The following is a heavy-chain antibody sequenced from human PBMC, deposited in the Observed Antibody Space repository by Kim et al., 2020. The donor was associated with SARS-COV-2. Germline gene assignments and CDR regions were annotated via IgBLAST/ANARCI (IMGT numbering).Heavy chain of an antibody. V-gene: IGHV3-21*01. Sequence: GGSLRLSCAASGFTFSSYSMNWVRQAPGKGLEWVSSISSSSSYIYYADSVKGRFTISRDNAKNSLYLQMNSLRAEDTAVYYCANLAVADYYYYYGMDVWGQGTTVTVSS. CDR1: GFTFSSYS. CDR3: ANLAVADYYYYYGMDV. J-gene: IGHJ6*02. D-gene: IGHD6-19*01. CDR2: ISSSSSYI.